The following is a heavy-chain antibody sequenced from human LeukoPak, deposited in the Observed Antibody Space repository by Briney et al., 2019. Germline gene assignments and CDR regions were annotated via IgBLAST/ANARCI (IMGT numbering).Heavy chain of an antibody. CDR3: ARGRGRMDYYSYYYYYYGMDV. CDR2: INHSGST. J-gene: IGHJ6*02. Sequence: PSETLSLTCAVYGGSFSGYYWSWIRQPPGKGLEWIGEINHSGSTNYNPSLKSRVTISVDTSKNQFSLKLSSVTAADTAVYYCARGRGRMDYYSYYYYYYGMDVWGQGTTVTVSS. V-gene: IGHV4-34*01. D-gene: IGHD2-21*01. CDR1: GGSFSGYY.